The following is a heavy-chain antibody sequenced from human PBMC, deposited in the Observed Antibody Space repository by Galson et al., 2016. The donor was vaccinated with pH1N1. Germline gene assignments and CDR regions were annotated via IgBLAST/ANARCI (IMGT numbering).Heavy chain of an antibody. CDR1: GYSFATYW. V-gene: IGHV5-51*01. CDR2: IYPSDSDT. Sequence: QSGAEVKKPGDSLKISCQGSGYSFATYWVGWVRQMPGKGLEWVGIIYPSDSDTRYNPSFRGRVTISVDKSINTAYLQWSSLKASDAAMYYCARHDGDFVGSLYCDHWGQGALITVSS. CDR3: ARHDGDFVGSLYCDH. J-gene: IGHJ4*02. D-gene: IGHD4-17*01.